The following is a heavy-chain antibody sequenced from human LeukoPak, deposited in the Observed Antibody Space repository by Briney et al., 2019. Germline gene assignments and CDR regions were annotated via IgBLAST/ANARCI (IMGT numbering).Heavy chain of an antibody. CDR1: GFTFNNYA. CDR3: ARDAVSGSFYGYFAN. D-gene: IGHD1-26*01. V-gene: IGHV3-30*04. CDR2: ISSDGSSK. J-gene: IGHJ4*02. Sequence: GRSLRLSCAASGFTFNNYAMHWVRQAPGKGLEWVAVISSDGSSKHYADSVKGRFTISRDDSKNTLYLQMNSLRGEDTAVYYCARDAVSGSFYGYFANWGQGTLVTVSS.